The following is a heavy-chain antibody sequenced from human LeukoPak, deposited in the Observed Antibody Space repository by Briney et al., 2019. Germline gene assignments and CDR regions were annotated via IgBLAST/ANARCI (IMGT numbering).Heavy chain of an antibody. CDR1: GFTFSSYA. V-gene: IGHV3-23*01. D-gene: IGHD2-21*02. J-gene: IGHJ4*02. CDR3: ARTGHIVVVTAIRPADY. CDR2: ISGSGGST. Sequence: GGSLGLSCAASGFTFSSYAMSWVRQAPGKGLEWVSAISGSGGSTYYADSVKGRFTISRDNSKNTLYLQMNSLRAEDTAVYYCARTGHIVVVTAIRPADYWGQGTLVTVSS.